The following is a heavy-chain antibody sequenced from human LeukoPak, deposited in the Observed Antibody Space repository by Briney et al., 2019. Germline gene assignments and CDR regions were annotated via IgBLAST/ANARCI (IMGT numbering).Heavy chain of an antibody. V-gene: IGHV3-7*01. Sequence: GGSLRLSYAASGFTFSTYWMSWVRQAPGKGLEWVANIMQDGSDKYSVDSVRGRFTISRDNAKNSLYLQMDSLRAEDTAVYYCVRTRGWAYFDYWGQGTLVTVSS. J-gene: IGHJ4*02. CDR1: GFTFSTYW. D-gene: IGHD6-19*01. CDR3: VRTRGWAYFDY. CDR2: IMQDGSDK.